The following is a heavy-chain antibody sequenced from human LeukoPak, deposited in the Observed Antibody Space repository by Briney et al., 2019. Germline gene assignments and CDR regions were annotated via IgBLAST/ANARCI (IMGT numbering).Heavy chain of an antibody. J-gene: IGHJ4*02. V-gene: IGHV1-2*02. Sequence: GASVKVSCKASGYMFTDYYLHWVRQAPGQGLEWMGWIKAESGRTHYAQKFQGGVTMTRDTSISTAYMELSRLRSDDTAVYYCARDQGGRLRPKGWEYFDYWGQGTLVTVSS. CDR2: IKAESGRT. D-gene: IGHD1-26*01. CDR3: ARDQGGRLRPKGWEYFDY. CDR1: GYMFTDYY.